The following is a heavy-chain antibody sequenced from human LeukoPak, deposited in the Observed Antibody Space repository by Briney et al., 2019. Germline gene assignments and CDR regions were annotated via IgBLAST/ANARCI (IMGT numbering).Heavy chain of an antibody. CDR3: ARRVIDYDFDY. J-gene: IGHJ4*02. CDR1: GFTFSSYG. Sequence: GGSLRLSCAASGFTFSSYGMHGVRQAPGKGLEWVAVIWYGDSNKYYADSVKGRFTISRDNSKNTLYLQMNSLRAEDTAVYYCARRVIDYDFDYWGQGTLVTVSS. CDR2: IWYGDSNK. V-gene: IGHV3-33*01. D-gene: IGHD3-10*01.